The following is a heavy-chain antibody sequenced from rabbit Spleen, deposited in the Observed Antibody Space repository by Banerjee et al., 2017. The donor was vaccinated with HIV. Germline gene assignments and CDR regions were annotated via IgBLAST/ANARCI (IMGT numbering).Heavy chain of an antibody. V-gene: IGHV1S45*01. D-gene: IGHD1-1*01. CDR2: IYTGSDTT. Sequence: QEQLVESGGGLVQPEGSLTLTCTASGFSFSSSYYMYWVRQAPGKGLEWIGCIYTGSDTTWYASWAKGRFTISKTSSTTVTLEMTSLTVADTATYFCARSISGVYRVNLWGQGTLVT. J-gene: IGHJ4*01. CDR3: ARSISGVYRVNL. CDR1: GFSFSSSYY.